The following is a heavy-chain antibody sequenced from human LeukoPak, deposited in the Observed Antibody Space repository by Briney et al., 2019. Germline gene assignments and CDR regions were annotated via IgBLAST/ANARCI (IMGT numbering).Heavy chain of an antibody. CDR1: GYTFTGYY. D-gene: IGHD6-6*01. CDR2: INPNSGGT. Sequence: ASVTVSCKASGYTFTGYYMHWVRQAPGQGLEWMGWINPNSGGTNYAQKFQGRVTMTRDTSISTAYMELSRLRSDDTAVYYCARAPRKNIAAFDYWGQGTLVTVSS. V-gene: IGHV1-2*02. CDR3: ARAPRKNIAAFDY. J-gene: IGHJ4*02.